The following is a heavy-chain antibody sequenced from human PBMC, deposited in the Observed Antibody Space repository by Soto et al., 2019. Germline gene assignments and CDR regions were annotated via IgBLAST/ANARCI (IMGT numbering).Heavy chain of an antibody. D-gene: IGHD2-21*02. J-gene: IGHJ6*02. Sequence: QVQLVQSGAEVKKPGSSVKVSCKASGGTFSSYAISWVRQAPGQGLEWMGGIIPIFGTANYAQKFQGRVTITADKSTSTAYMELSSLRSEDTAVYYCARVPPRSVTYCYYGMDVWGQGTTVTVSS. CDR3: ARVPPRSVTYCYYGMDV. CDR1: GGTFSSYA. CDR2: IIPIFGTA. V-gene: IGHV1-69*06.